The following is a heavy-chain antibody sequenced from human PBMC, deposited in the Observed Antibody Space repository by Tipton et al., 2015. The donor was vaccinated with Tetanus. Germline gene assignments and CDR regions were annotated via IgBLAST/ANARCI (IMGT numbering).Heavy chain of an antibody. CDR2: ISSGGST. D-gene: IGHD3-16*01. CDR1: GFAISSTY. CDR3: VRREVIVTFGFNV. Sequence: GSLRLSCVASGFAISSTYMTWVRQAPGKGQDCVSVISSGGSTYYADSVKGRLTISRDTSTNTLYLHMNNLRAEDTAVYFCVRREVIVTFGFNVWSQGTRVNFSS. V-gene: IGHV3-53*01. J-gene: IGHJ3*01.